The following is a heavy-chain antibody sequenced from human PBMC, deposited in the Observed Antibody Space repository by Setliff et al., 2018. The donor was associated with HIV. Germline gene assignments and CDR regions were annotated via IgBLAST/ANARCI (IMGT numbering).Heavy chain of an antibody. CDR1: GYTFTSFY. CDR2: INPSGGSA. D-gene: IGHD5-18*01. Sequence: ASVKVSCKASGYTFTSFYMHWVRQAPGQGLEWMGIINPSGGSASYAQKFQGRVTMTRDTSTSTVYMELSSLRSEDTAVYYCARRGGYSYATDAFDIWGQGTMVTVSS. V-gene: IGHV1-46*01. J-gene: IGHJ3*02. CDR3: ARRGGYSYATDAFDI.